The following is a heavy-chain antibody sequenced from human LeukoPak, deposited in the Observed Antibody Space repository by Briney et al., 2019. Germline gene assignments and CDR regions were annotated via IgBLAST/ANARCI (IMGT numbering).Heavy chain of an antibody. CDR1: GFTFSSYG. Sequence: GGSLRLSCAASGFTFSSYGMHWVRQAPGKGLEWVAVISYDGSNKYYADSVKGRFTISRDNSENTLYLQMNSLRAEDTAVYYCARQGYCSGGSCYHFDYWGQGTLVTVSS. CDR2: ISYDGSNK. CDR3: ARQGYCSGGSCYHFDY. D-gene: IGHD2-15*01. J-gene: IGHJ4*02. V-gene: IGHV3-30*03.